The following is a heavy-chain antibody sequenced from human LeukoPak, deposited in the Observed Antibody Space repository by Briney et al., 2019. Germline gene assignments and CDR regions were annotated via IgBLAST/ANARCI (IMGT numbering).Heavy chain of an antibody. CDR3: TTEYNFNYCDSSGYYY. V-gene: IGHV3-15*01. D-gene: IGHD3-22*01. J-gene: IGHJ4*02. Sequence: GGSLRLSCAASGFTFSRYWMSWVRQAPGKGLEWVGRIKSKTDGGTTDYAAPVKGRFTISRDDSKNTLYLQMNSLKTEDTAVYYCTTEYNFNYCDSSGYYYWGQGTLVTVSS. CDR1: GFTFSRYW. CDR2: IKSKTDGGTT.